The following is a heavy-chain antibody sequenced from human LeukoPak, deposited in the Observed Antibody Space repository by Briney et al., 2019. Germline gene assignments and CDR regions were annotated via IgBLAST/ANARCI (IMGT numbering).Heavy chain of an antibody. CDR1: GGSISSYY. CDR2: IYYSGST. Sequence: SETLSLTCTVSGGSISSYYWSWIRQPPGKGLEWIGYIYYSGSTNYNPSLKSRVTISVDTSKNQFSLKLSSVTAADTAVYYCARGPHYYGSGSYYQYYYYYYMDVWGKGTTVTVSS. D-gene: IGHD3-10*01. V-gene: IGHV4-59*12. CDR3: ARGPHYYGSGSYYQYYYYYYMDV. J-gene: IGHJ6*03.